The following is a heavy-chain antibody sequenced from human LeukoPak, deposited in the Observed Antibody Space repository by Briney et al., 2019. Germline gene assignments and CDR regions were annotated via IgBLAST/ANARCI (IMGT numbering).Heavy chain of an antibody. D-gene: IGHD1-26*01. V-gene: IGHV3-23*01. CDR2: ITGSGGST. CDR1: GFTFSTYA. J-gene: IGHJ4*02. CDR3: AKAYSGTYLLFDY. Sequence: GGSLRLSCAASGFTFSTYAMSWVRQAPGRGLDWVSTITGSGGSTFYADSVKGRFTISGDISKNTLYLQMHSLRAEDRAVYYCAKAYSGTYLLFDYWGQGTLVTVSS.